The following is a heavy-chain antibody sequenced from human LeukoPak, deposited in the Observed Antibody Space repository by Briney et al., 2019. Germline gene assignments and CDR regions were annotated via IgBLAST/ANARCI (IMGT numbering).Heavy chain of an antibody. Sequence: SETLSLTCTVSGGSSKSISSYYWGWIRQPPGKGLEWIGSIYYSGSTYYNPSLKSRVTISVDKSKNQFSLKPSSVTAADTAVYYCARVSRGDWSFDYWGQGTLVTVSS. CDR1: GGSSKSISSYY. J-gene: IGHJ4*02. CDR3: ARVSRGDWSFDY. CDR2: IYYSGST. V-gene: IGHV4-39*07. D-gene: IGHD3-9*01.